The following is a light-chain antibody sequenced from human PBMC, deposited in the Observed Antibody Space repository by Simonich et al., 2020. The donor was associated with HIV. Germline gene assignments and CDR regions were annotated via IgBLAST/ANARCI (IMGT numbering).Light chain of an antibody. J-gene: IGKJ1*01. CDR1: QSISSY. Sequence: DIQMTQSPSSLSASVGERVTITCRARQSISSYLNWYQQKPGEAPKLLIYAASSVQSGVPSRFSGSGSGTDFTLTISSLQPEDFATYYCQQSFSSPWTFGQGTKVAIK. V-gene: IGKV1-39*01. CDR2: AAS. CDR3: QQSFSSPWT.